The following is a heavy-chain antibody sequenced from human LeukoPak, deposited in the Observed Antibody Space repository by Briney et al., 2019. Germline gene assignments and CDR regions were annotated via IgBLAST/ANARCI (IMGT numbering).Heavy chain of an antibody. D-gene: IGHD6-13*01. Sequence: SETLSLTCTVSDGSISSYYWSWIRQPPGKGLEWIGYIYTSGSTNYNPSLKSRVTISVDTSKNQFSLKLSSVTAADTAVYYCARSGHIYSSSWYWGSSFIYNWFDPWGQGTLVTVSS. CDR1: DGSISSYY. CDR3: ARSGHIYSSSWYWGSSFIYNWFDP. CDR2: IYTSGST. J-gene: IGHJ5*02. V-gene: IGHV4-4*09.